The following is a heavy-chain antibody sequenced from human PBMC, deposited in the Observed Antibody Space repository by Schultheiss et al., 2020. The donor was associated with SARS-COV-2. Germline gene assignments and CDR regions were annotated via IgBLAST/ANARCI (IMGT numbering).Heavy chain of an antibody. D-gene: IGHD3-9*01. CDR3: VKAPAGGYFDWLGY. CDR1: GFTFSSYE. J-gene: IGHJ4*02. Sequence: GGSLRLSCAASGFTFSSYEMNWVRQAPGKGLEWVSYISSSGSTIYYADSVKGRFTISRDNAKNSLYLQMNSLRAEDTAVYYCVKAPAGGYFDWLGYWGQGTLVTVSS. V-gene: IGHV3-48*03. CDR2: ISSSGSTI.